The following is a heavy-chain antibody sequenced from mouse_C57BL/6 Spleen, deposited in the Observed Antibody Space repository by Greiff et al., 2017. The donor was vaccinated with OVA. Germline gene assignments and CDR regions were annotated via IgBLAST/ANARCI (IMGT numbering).Heavy chain of an antibody. Sequence: VQLQQPGAELVKPGASVKLSCKASGYTFTSYWMQWVKQRPGQGLEWIGEIDPSDSYTNYNQKFKGKATLTVDTSSSTADMQLSSLTSEDSAVYYCARRGLSGSTYEGYVDVWGTGTTVTVSS. CDR3: ARRGLSGSTYEGYVDV. D-gene: IGHD1-1*01. CDR1: GYTFTSYW. J-gene: IGHJ1*03. CDR2: IDPSDSYT. V-gene: IGHV1-50*01.